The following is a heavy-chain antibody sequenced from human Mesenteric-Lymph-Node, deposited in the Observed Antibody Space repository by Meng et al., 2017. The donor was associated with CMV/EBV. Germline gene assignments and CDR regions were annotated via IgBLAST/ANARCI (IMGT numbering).Heavy chain of an antibody. J-gene: IGHJ4*02. D-gene: IGHD1-26*01. V-gene: IGHV3-7*01. CDR2: IKQDGSEK. CDR3: ARLGGALPSPVDY. CDR1: GFTFSSYW. Sequence: GSLRPSFAASGFTFSSYWMSLVRPAPGQGLEWVANIKQDGSEKYYVDSVKGRFTISRDNAKNSLYLQMNSLRAEDTAVYYCARLGGALPSPVDYWGQGTLVTVSS.